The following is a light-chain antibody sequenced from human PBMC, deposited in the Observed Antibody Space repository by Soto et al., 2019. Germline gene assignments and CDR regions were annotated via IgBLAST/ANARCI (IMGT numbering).Light chain of an antibody. V-gene: IGKV1-33*01. CDR1: QNITNN. CDR2: HAS. Sequence: DIQMTQSPSSLSASIGDRVTITCQASQNITNNLSWYQQKPGKAPNLLIYHASKLAKGVTSRFSGCGSGTDFSFIITSLQREDLATYYCQQYYGLPPLTVGQGTRLEIK. J-gene: IGKJ5*01. CDR3: QQYYGLPPLT.